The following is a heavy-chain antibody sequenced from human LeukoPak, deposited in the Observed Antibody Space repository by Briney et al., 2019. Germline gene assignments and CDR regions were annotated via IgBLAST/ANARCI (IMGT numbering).Heavy chain of an antibody. V-gene: IGHV3-33*06. Sequence: PGRSLGLSCAASGFTFSSYGMHWVRQAPGKGLEWVAVIWYDGSNKYYADSVKGRFTISRDNSKNTLYLQMNSLRAEDTAVYYCAEEDDFWSGYDAFDIWGQGTMVTVSS. CDR1: GFTFSSYG. CDR2: IWYDGSNK. D-gene: IGHD3-3*01. CDR3: AEEDDFWSGYDAFDI. J-gene: IGHJ3*02.